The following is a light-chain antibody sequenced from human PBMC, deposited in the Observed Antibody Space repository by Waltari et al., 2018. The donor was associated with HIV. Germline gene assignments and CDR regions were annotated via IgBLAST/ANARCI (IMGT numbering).Light chain of an antibody. CDR1: HNVGTW. Sequence: DIQMTQSPSTLSASIGDRVSITCRASHNVGTWLAWYQHKPGKAPSLLISKTSTLESGVPTNFSGSGSGTYFTLTISALRPDDFASYFCQQYSSFPITFGQGTKL. CDR3: QQYSSFPIT. J-gene: IGKJ2*01. CDR2: KTS. V-gene: IGKV1-5*03.